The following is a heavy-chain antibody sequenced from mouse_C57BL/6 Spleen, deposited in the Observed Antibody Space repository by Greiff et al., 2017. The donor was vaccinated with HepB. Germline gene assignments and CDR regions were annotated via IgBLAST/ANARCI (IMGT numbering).Heavy chain of an antibody. V-gene: IGHV1-82*01. CDR2: IYPGDGDT. Sequence: VQLQQSGPELVKPGASVKISCKASGYAFISSWMNWVKQRPGKGLEWIGRIYPGDGDTNYNGKFKGKATLTADKSSSTAYMQLSSLTSEDSAVYFCARWGYNYAMDYWGQGTSVTVSS. D-gene: IGHD1-3*01. CDR1: GYAFISSW. J-gene: IGHJ4*01. CDR3: ARWGYNYAMDY.